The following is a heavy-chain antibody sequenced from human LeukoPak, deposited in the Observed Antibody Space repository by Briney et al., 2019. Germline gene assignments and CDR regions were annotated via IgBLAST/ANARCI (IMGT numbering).Heavy chain of an antibody. Sequence: SETLSLTCTVSGGSISSYYWSWIRQPPGKGLEWIGYIYYSGSTNYNPSLKSRVTISVDTSKNKFSLKLSSVTAADTAVYYCAREKYGDYSPLFDPWGQGTLVTVSS. J-gene: IGHJ5*02. V-gene: IGHV4-59*01. CDR2: IYYSGST. D-gene: IGHD4-17*01. CDR3: AREKYGDYSPLFDP. CDR1: GGSISSYY.